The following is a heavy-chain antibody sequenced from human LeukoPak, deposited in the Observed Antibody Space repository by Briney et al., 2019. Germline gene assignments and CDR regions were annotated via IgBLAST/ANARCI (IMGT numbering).Heavy chain of an antibody. Sequence: PGGSLRLSCAASGFTFSSYAMHWVRQAPGKGLEWVAVISYDGSNKYYADSVKGRFTISRDNSKNTLYLRMNSLRAEDTAVYYCARPDSSSWPHYFDYWGQGTLVTVSS. CDR1: GFTFSSYA. D-gene: IGHD6-13*01. CDR3: ARPDSSSWPHYFDY. V-gene: IGHV3-30*04. J-gene: IGHJ4*02. CDR2: ISYDGSNK.